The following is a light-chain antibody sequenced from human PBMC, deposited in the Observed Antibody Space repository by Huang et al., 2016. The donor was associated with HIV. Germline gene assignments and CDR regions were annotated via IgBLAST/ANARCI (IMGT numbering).Light chain of an antibody. CDR3: QQYDSYPWT. Sequence: IRITQSPSSLSASTGDRVTIACRASQDISNFLAWFQQKPGRAPELLMYAASTLQPGVQSRFSGNGSATDFTLTIACLQSEDFATYYCQQYDSYPWTFGQGTQVEV. V-gene: IGKV1-8*01. CDR1: QDISNF. J-gene: IGKJ1*01. CDR2: AAS.